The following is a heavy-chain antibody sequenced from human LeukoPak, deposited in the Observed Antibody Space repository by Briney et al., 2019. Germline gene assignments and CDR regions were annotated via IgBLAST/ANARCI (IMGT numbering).Heavy chain of an antibody. Sequence: ASVKVSCKASGYTFTNYGISWMRQAPGQGLEWMGWITTYNGYANYAQKFQGRVTMTTDTSTSTAYMELRSLRSDDAAVYYCARLSGSYYIFDYWGQGTLVTVSS. CDR3: ARLSGSYYIFDY. CDR2: ITTYNGYA. V-gene: IGHV1-18*01. CDR1: GYTFTNYG. J-gene: IGHJ4*02. D-gene: IGHD1-26*01.